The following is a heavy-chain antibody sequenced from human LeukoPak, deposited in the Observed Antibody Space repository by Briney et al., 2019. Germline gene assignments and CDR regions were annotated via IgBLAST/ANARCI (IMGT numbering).Heavy chain of an antibody. D-gene: IGHD4-23*01. CDR1: GFTFSSYA. Sequence: GGSLRLSCAASGFTFSSYAMSWVRQAPGKGLEWVSAISGSGGSTYYADSVKGRFTISRDNSKNTLYLQMNSLRAEDTAVYYCAKGYGGNEFSRGNAFDIWGQGTMVTVSS. CDR3: AKGYGGNEFSRGNAFDI. CDR2: ISGSGGST. V-gene: IGHV3-23*01. J-gene: IGHJ3*02.